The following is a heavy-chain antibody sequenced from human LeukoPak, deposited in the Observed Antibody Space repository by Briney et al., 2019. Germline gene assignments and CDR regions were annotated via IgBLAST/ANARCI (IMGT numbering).Heavy chain of an antibody. D-gene: IGHD6-13*01. Sequence: GGSLRLSCAASGFTVSSNYMSWVRQAPGKGLEWVSVIYSGGSTYYADSVKGRFTIFRDNSKNTLYLQMNSLRAEDTAVYYCARVLSGYSSSLYYYYYYYMDVWGKGTTVTISS. CDR2: IYSGGST. J-gene: IGHJ6*03. CDR3: ARVLSGYSSSLYYYYYYYMDV. CDR1: GFTVSSNY. V-gene: IGHV3-66*01.